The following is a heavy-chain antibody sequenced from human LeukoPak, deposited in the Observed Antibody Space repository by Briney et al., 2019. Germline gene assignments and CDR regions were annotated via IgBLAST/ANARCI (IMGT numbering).Heavy chain of an antibody. CDR2: FNPENKET. CDR3: ARGGEYCSSTSCYNPDAFDI. CDR1: GYTLKEVS. J-gene: IGHJ3*02. Sequence: ASVKVSCKVSGYTLKEVSIHWVRQAPGKGLEWMGGFNPENKETVYAQKFQGRVTMTEDTSTDTAYMELSSLRSEDTAVYFCARGGEYCSSTSCYNPDAFDIWGQGTMVTVSS. D-gene: IGHD2-2*02. V-gene: IGHV1-24*01.